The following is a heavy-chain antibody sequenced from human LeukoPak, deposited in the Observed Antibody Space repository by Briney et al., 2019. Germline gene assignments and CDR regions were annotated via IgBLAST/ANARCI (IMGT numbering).Heavy chain of an antibody. J-gene: IGHJ4*02. CDR3: ASSTVRYFDWLPSN. D-gene: IGHD3-9*01. CDR1: GFTFSTYP. V-gene: IGHV3-21*01. CDR2: ISSSSSYI. Sequence: GGSLRLSCAASGFTFSTYPVIWVRQAPGKGLEWVSSISSSSSYIYYADSVKGRLTISRDNAKNSLYLQMNSLRAEDTAVYHCASSTVRYFDWLPSNWGQGTLVTVSS.